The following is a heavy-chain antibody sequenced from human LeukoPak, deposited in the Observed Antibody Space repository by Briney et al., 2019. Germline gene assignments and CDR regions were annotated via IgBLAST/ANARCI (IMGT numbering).Heavy chain of an antibody. Sequence: GASVKVSCKASGYTFTGYYVHWVRQAPGQGLEWMGWINPNSGGTNYAQKFQGRVTVTRDTSITTAYMELSRLRSDDAAVYYCARGREASGGAISRLFAYWGQGTLVTVSS. V-gene: IGHV1-2*02. D-gene: IGHD5-24*01. CDR2: INPNSGGT. J-gene: IGHJ4*02. CDR3: ARGREASGGAISRLFAY. CDR1: GYTFTGYY.